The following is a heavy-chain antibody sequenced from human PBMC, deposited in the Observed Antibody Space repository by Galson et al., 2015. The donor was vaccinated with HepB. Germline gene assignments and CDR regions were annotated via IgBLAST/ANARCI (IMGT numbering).Heavy chain of an antibody. CDR2: LKQDGSEK. CDR1: GFTFSSYG. V-gene: IGHV3-7*03. D-gene: IGHD2-2*01. Sequence: SLRLSCAASGFTFSSYGMHWVRQAPGKGLEWVANLKQDGSEKYYVDSVKGRFTISRDNAKNSLYLQMNSLRAEDTAVYYCARALVVVPANLDAFDIWGQGTMVTVSS. J-gene: IGHJ3*02. CDR3: ARALVVVPANLDAFDI.